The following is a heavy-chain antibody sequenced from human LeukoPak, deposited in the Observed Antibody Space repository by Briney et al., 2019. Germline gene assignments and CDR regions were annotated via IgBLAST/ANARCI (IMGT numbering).Heavy chain of an antibody. D-gene: IGHD1-20*01. CDR3: ARAPGDNWNDEYYYYMDV. V-gene: IGHV4-39*07. CDR1: GGSIRSSSYY. CDR2: IYYSGST. Sequence: SETLSLTCTVSGGSIRSSSYYWGWIRQPPGKGLEWSGSIYYSGSTYYNPSLKSRVTISVDTSKNQFSLKLSSVTAADTAVYYCARAPGDNWNDEYYYYMDVRGKGTTVTISS. J-gene: IGHJ6*03.